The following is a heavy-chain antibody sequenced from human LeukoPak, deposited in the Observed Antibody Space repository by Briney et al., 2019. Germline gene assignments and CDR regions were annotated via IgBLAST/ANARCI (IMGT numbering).Heavy chain of an antibody. D-gene: IGHD3-3*01. V-gene: IGHV1-69*13. CDR1: GGTFSSYA. CDR2: IIPIFGTA. J-gene: IGHJ4*02. CDR3: ARPQYYDFWSGYCPFDY. Sequence: ASVKVSCKASGGTFSSYAISWVRQAPGQGLEWMGGIIPIFGTANYAQKFQGRVTITADESTSTAYMELSSLRSEDTAVYYCARPQYYDFWSGYCPFDYWGQGTPVTVSS.